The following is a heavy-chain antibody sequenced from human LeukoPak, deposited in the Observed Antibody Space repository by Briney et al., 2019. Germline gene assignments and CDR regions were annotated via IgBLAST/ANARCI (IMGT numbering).Heavy chain of an antibody. D-gene: IGHD6-19*01. V-gene: IGHV3-74*01. CDR1: GFTFSSYW. CDR2: INSDGSST. J-gene: IGHJ4*02. CDR3: ARVISGWTLKDY. Sequence: GGSLRLSCAASGFTFSSYWMHWLRQAPGKGLVWVSRINSDGSSTSYADSVKGRFTISRDNAKNTLYLQMNSLRAEDTAVYYCARVISGWTLKDYWGQGTLVTVSS.